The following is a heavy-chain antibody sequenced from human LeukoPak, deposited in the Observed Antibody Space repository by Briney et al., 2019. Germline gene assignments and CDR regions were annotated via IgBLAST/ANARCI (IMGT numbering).Heavy chain of an antibody. CDR1: GGTFSSYA. J-gene: IGHJ4*02. Sequence: SVKVSCKASGGTFSSYAISWVRQAPGQGLEWMGGIIPIFGTANYAQKFQGRVTITADESTSTAYMELSSLRSDDTAVYYCARDLFPSDSSGYYAADYWGQGTLVTVSS. CDR2: IIPIFGTA. V-gene: IGHV1-69*13. D-gene: IGHD3-22*01. CDR3: ARDLFPSDSSGYYAADY.